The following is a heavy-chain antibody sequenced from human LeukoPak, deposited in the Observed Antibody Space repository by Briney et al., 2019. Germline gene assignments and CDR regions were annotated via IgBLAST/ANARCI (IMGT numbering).Heavy chain of an antibody. CDR1: GYSFTSYW. Sequence: GESLKISCKGSGYSFTSYWISWVRQMPGKGLVWMGRIDPSDSYTNYSPSFQGQVTISADKSISTVYLQWGSLKASDTAMYYCARQPGAGRFDPWGQGTLVTVSS. CDR2: IDPSDSYT. D-gene: IGHD3-10*01. CDR3: ARQPGAGRFDP. J-gene: IGHJ5*02. V-gene: IGHV5-10-1*04.